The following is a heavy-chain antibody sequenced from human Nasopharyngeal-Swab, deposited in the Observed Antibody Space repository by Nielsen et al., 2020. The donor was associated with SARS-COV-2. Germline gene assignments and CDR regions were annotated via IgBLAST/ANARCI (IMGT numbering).Heavy chain of an antibody. CDR2: ISYDVSNK. CDR1: GFTFSSYA. D-gene: IGHD1-20*01. J-gene: IGHJ6*02. Sequence: GESLNTSCAASGFTFSSYAMQWGREAPGKGLEWVAVISYDVSNKYYADSVTGRFTISKDNSKNTLYLQMNSLRAEGTAVYYCARVLDVTGTPYYYYGMDVWGQGTTVTVSS. V-gene: IGHV3-30*04. CDR3: ARVLDVTGTPYYYYGMDV.